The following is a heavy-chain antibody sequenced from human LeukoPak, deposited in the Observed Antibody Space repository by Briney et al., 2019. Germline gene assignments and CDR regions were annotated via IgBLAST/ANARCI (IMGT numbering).Heavy chain of an antibody. CDR1: GGTFSSYA. Sequence: SVKVSCKASGGTFSSYAISWVRQAPGQGLEWMGGIIPIFGTANYAQKFQGRVTITADESTSTAYMELSSLRSEDTAVYYCARVEYCYDSSGRSRGYYFDYWGQGTLVTVSS. D-gene: IGHD3-22*01. CDR3: ARVEYCYDSSGRSRGYYFDY. CDR2: IIPIFGTA. V-gene: IGHV1-69*13. J-gene: IGHJ4*02.